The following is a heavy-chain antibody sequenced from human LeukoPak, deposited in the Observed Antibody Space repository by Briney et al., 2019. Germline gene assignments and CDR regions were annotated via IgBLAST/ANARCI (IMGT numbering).Heavy chain of an antibody. CDR1: SSYS. D-gene: IGHD6-19*01. Sequence: SSYSMSWVRQAPGKGLEWIGSIYYSGSTYYNPSLKSRVTISVDTSKNQFSLKLSSVTAADTAVYYCARGNLYSSGWSQAFDYWGQGTLVTVSS. J-gene: IGHJ4*02. V-gene: IGHV4-39*07. CDR3: ARGNLYSSGWSQAFDY. CDR2: IYYSGST.